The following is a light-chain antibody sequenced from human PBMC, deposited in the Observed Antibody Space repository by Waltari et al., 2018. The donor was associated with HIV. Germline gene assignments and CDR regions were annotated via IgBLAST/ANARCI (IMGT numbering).Light chain of an antibody. CDR2: RNT. CDR1: SSNVGSNP. V-gene: IGLV1-44*01. Sequence: QSVLTQPPSASGTPGQRVTISCSGSSSNVGSNPVNWYQQFPGTAPKLLIYRNTQRPSGVPDRVSGSKSGTSASLAISGLQSADEADYYCVTWDDSLNAYWVFGGGTKLTV. J-gene: IGLJ3*02. CDR3: VTWDDSLNAYWV.